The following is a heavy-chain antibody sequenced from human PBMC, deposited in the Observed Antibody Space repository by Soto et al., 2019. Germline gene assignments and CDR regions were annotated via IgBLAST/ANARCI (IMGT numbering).Heavy chain of an antibody. J-gene: IGHJ1*01. V-gene: IGHV3-30*19. Sequence: QVQLVESGGGVVQPGTSLRVSCVGSGFTFRSYVIHWVRQAPGKGLEWVALTSYDGSDKYYDDSVRGRFTISRDNSRNTVDLKMESLRLEDTALYYCARWGTTGGLDVWGQGTLVSVSS. CDR1: GFTFRSYV. CDR3: ARWGTTGGLDV. D-gene: IGHD3-16*01. CDR2: TSYDGSDK.